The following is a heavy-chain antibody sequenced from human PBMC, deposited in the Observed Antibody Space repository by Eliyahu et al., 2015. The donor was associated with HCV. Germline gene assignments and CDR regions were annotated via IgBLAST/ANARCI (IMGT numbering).Heavy chain of an antibody. CDR2: INWNSART. J-gene: IGHJ3*02. CDR3: AKDFFGSGSYGGEGAFDI. V-gene: IGHV3-9*01. Sequence: EVQVVESGGGSVQPGRSLRLSCTFSGFKFXDFGMHWLRQSPGKGLEWVSGINWNSARTGYADSVKGRFTTSRDNVKNSLYLQMNSLRHEDTAIYYCAKDFFGSGSYGGEGAFDIWGQGTRVTVSS. CDR1: GFKFXDFG. D-gene: IGHD3-10*01.